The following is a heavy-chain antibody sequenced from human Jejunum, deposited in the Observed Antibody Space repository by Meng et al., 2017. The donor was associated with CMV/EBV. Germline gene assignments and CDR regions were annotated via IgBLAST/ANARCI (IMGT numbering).Heavy chain of an antibody. J-gene: IGHJ4*02. CDR2: ISWNGDNI. CDR3: AKTLSPYDFWSGADY. CDR1: GFPFDDYA. V-gene: IGHV3-9*01. Sequence: GFPFDDYAMDWVRQAPGKGLEWVSGISWNGDNIDYADSVRGRFTISRDNAKNSLYLQMNSLKAEDTAFYYCAKTLSPYDFWSGADYWGQGTLVTVSS. D-gene: IGHD3-3*01.